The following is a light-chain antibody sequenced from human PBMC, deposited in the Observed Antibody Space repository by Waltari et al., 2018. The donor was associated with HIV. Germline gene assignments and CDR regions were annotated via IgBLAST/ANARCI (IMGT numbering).Light chain of an antibody. Sequence: DVQMTQSPSPLSAGVGDKVTITCRASQIINNWLAWYQQKPGKPPKLLIYKTSYLESGVPSRFSGSGAGAVFTLMIDGLQPDDFATYYCQQYNSHSYAFGQGTKVDVK. V-gene: IGKV1-5*03. CDR3: QQYNSHSYA. CDR2: KTS. J-gene: IGKJ2*01. CDR1: QIINNW.